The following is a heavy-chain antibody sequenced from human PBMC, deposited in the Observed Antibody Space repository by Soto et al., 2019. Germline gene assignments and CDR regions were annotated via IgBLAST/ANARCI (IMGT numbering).Heavy chain of an antibody. CDR2: ITTTSTYK. J-gene: IGHJ6*02. V-gene: IGHV3-21*01. CDR3: AREKCSSTSCNHGMDV. D-gene: IGHD2-2*01. Sequence: EVQLVESGGGLVKPGGSLRLSSVASAFTFNNFPMHWVRQAPGKGLQWLASITTTSTYKYYADSVKGRFSISRDNAKNYLYLELTNLRSEDTAVYYCAREKCSSTSCNHGMDVWGLGTTVTVSS. CDR1: AFTFNNFP.